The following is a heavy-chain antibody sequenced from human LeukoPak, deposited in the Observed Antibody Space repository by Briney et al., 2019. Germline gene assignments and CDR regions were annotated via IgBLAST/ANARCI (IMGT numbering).Heavy chain of an antibody. CDR1: XXSXSGYY. J-gene: IGHJ5*02. V-gene: IGHV4-4*07. D-gene: IGHD1-14*01. Sequence: SETLSLTCTVSXXSXSGYYWSWIRQPAGKGLEWIGRIYSSGSNNYNPSLKSRVTMSVDTSKNQFSLKLSSVTAADTAVYYCARASPTTNKGAYGWFDPWGQGTLVTVSS. CDR3: ARASPTTNKGAYGWFDP. CDR2: IYSSGSN.